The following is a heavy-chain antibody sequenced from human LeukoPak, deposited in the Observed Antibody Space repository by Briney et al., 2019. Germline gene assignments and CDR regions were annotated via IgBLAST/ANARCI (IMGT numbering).Heavy chain of an antibody. Sequence: GGSLTLFCAASVLIFSVYRMNGVRQAPGKGLEFLTYISSGSNIIYYADSVKGRFTVSRDDAKNSLFLQLTSLRVKDNAVYYCARDKYSGSSYDYWGHGTLVTVSS. D-gene: IGHD1-26*01. CDR2: ISSGSNII. CDR1: VLIFSVYR. CDR3: ARDKYSGSSYDY. J-gene: IGHJ4*03. V-gene: IGHV3-48*01.